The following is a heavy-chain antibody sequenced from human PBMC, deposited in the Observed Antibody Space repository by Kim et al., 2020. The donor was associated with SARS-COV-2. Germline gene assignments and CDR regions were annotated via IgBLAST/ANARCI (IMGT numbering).Heavy chain of an antibody. CDR3: ARMIPMVRGVMP. J-gene: IGHJ5*02. CDR1: GGSFSGYY. V-gene: IGHV4-34*01. D-gene: IGHD3-10*01. Sequence: SETLSLTCAVYGGSFSGYYWSWIRQPPGKGLEWIGEINHSGSTNYNPSLKSRVTISVDTSKNQFSLKLSSVTAADTAVYYCARMIPMVRGVMPWGQGTLVTVSS. CDR2: INHSGST.